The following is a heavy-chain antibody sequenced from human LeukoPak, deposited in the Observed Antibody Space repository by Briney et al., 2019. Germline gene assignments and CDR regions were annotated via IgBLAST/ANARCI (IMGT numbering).Heavy chain of an antibody. V-gene: IGHV3-23*01. J-gene: IGHJ4*02. Sequence: PGGSLRLSCAASGFTFNSYAMTWVRQGAGRGLEWVSTISGTSGTTNYADSVEGRFSISRDDSKNTLYLQMTSLRTEDTALYYCVKEAAGQWLLVDQWGQGTLVTVSS. CDR2: ISGTSGTT. D-gene: IGHD6-19*01. CDR1: GFTFNSYA. CDR3: VKEAAGQWLLVDQ.